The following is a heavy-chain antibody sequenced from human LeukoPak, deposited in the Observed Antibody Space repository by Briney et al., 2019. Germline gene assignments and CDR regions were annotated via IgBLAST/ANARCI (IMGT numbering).Heavy chain of an antibody. CDR2: INAGNGNT. D-gene: IGHD1-26*01. J-gene: IGHJ4*02. CDR1: GYTFTTYA. Sequence: GASVKVSCKASGYTFTTYAMHWVRQAPGQRLEWMGWINAGNGNTRYSQEFQGRVTMTTDTSTSTAYMELRSLRSDDTAVYYCASGYLSGSTYYFDYWGQGTLVTVSS. CDR3: ASGYLSGSTYYFDY. V-gene: IGHV1-3*01.